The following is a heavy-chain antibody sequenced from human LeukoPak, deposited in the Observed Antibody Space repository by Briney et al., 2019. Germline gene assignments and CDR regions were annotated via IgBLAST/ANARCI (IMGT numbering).Heavy chain of an antibody. CDR1: GFTFSDYY. J-gene: IGHJ4*02. CDR2: ISSSGSTI. CDR3: ARDIYGSGPPVGDTIDY. D-gene: IGHD3-10*01. Sequence: GGSLRLSCAASGFTFSDYYMSWIRQAPGKGLERVSYISSSGSTIYYADSVKGRFTISRDNAKNSLYLQVNSLRVEDTAVYYCARDIYGSGPPVGDTIDYWGQGTLVTVSS. V-gene: IGHV3-11*04.